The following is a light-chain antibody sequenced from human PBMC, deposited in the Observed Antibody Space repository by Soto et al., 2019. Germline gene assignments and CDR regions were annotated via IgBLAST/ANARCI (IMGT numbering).Light chain of an antibody. CDR1: SSNIGSNY. CDR2: ENN. J-gene: IGLJ2*01. CDR3: GTWDSSMSAVV. Sequence: QSVLTQPPSVSAAPGQKVTISCSGSSSNIGSNYVSWYQQLPGTAPKLLIYENNKRPSGIPDRFSGSKSGTSATLGITGLRTGDEADYYCGTWDSSMSAVVFGGGTQLTVL. V-gene: IGLV1-51*02.